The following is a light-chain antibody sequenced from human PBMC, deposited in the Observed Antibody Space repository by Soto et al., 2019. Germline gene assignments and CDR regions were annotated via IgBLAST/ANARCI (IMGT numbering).Light chain of an antibody. Sequence: QSVLTQPPSASGTPGQRVTISCSGNSFNIGSNYVYWYLHLPGTAPKLLIYNDAQRPSGVPDRFSGFKSGTSASLAISGLQSEDEADYYCAAWDDSLNGWVFGGGTKLTVL. CDR1: SFNIGSNY. V-gene: IGLV1-44*01. J-gene: IGLJ3*02. CDR2: NDA. CDR3: AAWDDSLNGWV.